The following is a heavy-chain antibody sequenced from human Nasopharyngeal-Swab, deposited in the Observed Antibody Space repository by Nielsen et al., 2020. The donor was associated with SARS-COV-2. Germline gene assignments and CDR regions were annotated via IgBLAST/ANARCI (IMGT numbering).Heavy chain of an antibody. D-gene: IGHD1-1*01. Sequence: SVKVSCKASGGTFSSYAISWVRQAPGQGLEWMGGIIPIFGTANYAQKFQGRVTITADESTSTAYMELSSLGSEETAVYYCARDPAWVKRGAYGWFDPWGQGTLVTVSS. CDR2: IIPIFGTA. V-gene: IGHV1-69*13. CDR1: GGTFSSYA. J-gene: IGHJ5*02. CDR3: ARDPAWVKRGAYGWFDP.